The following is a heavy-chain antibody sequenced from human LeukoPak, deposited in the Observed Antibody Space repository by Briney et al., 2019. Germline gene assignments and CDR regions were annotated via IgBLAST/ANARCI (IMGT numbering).Heavy chain of an antibody. V-gene: IGHV4-39*01. CDR2: VHSSGKT. Sequence: SETLSLTCTVSGGSISSSSYYWGWIRQPPGKGLEWVGSVHSSGKTYYKPSLKSRVTLSVDTSKIQFSLKLTSVTASDTAVYYWARLPGYCKGGSCYQVSENWGREPRVTVSS. J-gene: IGHJ4*02. D-gene: IGHD2-15*01. CDR1: GGSISSSSYY. CDR3: ARLPGYCKGGSCYQVSEN.